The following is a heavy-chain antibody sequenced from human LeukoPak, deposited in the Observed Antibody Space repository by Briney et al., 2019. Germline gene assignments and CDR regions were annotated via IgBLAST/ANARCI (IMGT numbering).Heavy chain of an antibody. CDR2: IYSGGDT. Sequence: GGSLRLSCAASGFTVSSNYMGWVRQAPGKGLEWVSVIYSGGDTYYVDSVKGRFTISRDNSKNTLYLQMNSLRAEDTAVYYCARADISSGSFDYWGQGTLVTVSS. D-gene: IGHD1-26*01. CDR3: ARADISSGSFDY. J-gene: IGHJ4*02. V-gene: IGHV3-66*01. CDR1: GFTVSSNY.